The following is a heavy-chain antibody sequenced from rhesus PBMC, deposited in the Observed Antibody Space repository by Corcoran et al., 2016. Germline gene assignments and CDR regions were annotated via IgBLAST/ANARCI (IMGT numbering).Heavy chain of an antibody. D-gene: IGHD6-25*01. V-gene: IGHV4-169*01. CDR2: IYGRGSST. CDR1: GGPISSSY. CDR3: ARVGVYSGSWTHFDY. Sequence: QLQLQESGPGLVMPSETLSLTCAVSGGPISSSYWRWIRPAPGLGRGWIGYIYGRGSSTNYNPSLKSRVTLSVDTSKNQLSLKLSSVTAADTAVYYCARVGVYSGSWTHFDYWGQGVLVTVSS. J-gene: IGHJ4*01.